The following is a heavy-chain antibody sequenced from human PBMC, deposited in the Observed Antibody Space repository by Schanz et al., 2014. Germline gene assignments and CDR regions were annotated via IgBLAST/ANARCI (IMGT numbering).Heavy chain of an antibody. CDR2: ISGSGGNT. D-gene: IGHD1-26*01. V-gene: IGHV3-23*01. CDR3: ARNRGSGGQNWYFDL. Sequence: EVQLLESGGGLVQPGGSLRLSCAASGFTFRGYAMSWVRQAPGRGLEWVSIISGSGGNTYYADAVRGRFTISRDNAENTLFLQMNSLRAEDTAVYYCARNRGSGGQNWYFDLWGRGTLVTVSS. J-gene: IGHJ2*01. CDR1: GFTFRGYA.